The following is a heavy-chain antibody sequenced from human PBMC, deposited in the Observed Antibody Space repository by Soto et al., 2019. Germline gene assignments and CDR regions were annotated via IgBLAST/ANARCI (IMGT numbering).Heavy chain of an antibody. CDR2: IYSGANSP. Sequence: EVQLVESGGGLVQPGGSLRLSCTASIFPLNNYWMHWVRQAPGKGLFWVARIYSGANSPSYADSVKGRFTISRDNARNTVYLDMNALTTEDTAVYFCVRGGRGNGNFDYWGQGTLVTVSS. J-gene: IGHJ4*02. CDR3: VRGGRGNGNFDY. CDR1: IFPLNNYW. V-gene: IGHV3-74*03. D-gene: IGHD5-12*01.